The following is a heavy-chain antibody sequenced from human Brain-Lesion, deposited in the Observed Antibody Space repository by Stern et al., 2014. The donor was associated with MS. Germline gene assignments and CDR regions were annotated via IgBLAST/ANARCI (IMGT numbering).Heavy chain of an antibody. CDR3: ASGYRIFDY. CDR2: IHPSGSP. CDR1: GGSISSGSDY. D-gene: IGHD5-18*01. Sequence: QVQLGQSGPGLVKPSQTLSLTCTVSGGSISSGSDYWSWIRQPVGKGLEWIGRIHPSGSPFYTPSLKSRVTISTDTSMNQFSLELNSATAADTAIYYCASGYRIFDYWGHGILVTVSS. J-gene: IGHJ4*01. V-gene: IGHV4-61*02.